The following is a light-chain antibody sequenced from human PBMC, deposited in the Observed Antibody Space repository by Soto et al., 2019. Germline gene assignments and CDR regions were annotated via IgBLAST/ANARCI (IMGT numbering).Light chain of an antibody. J-gene: IGKJ2*02. V-gene: IGKV3-11*01. CDR3: QHRTDGPPSCT. CDR1: QSVATY. CDR2: AAS. Sequence: EIVLTQSPLTLALSPGERATLSCRASQSVATYLAWYQQRPGQAPRLLIYAASHRATGIPARFSGSGSGTDFTLTIGSLEHEDFAVDYCQHRTDGPPSCTCGPGTKVEIK.